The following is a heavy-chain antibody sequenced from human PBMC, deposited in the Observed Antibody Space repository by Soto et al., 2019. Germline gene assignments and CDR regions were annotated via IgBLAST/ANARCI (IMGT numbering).Heavy chain of an antibody. CDR2: ISVSGGST. D-gene: IGHD3-16*02. J-gene: IGHJ4*02. CDR3: AREASSRYYFDY. Sequence: PGGSLRLSCAASGFTFSSYAMGWVRQAQGKGLEWVSSISVSGGSTNYADSVEGRFTISRDNSKTTLYLQMNSLRAEDTAVYYCAREASSRYYFDYWGRGTLVTVSS. V-gene: IGHV3-23*01. CDR1: GFTFSSYA.